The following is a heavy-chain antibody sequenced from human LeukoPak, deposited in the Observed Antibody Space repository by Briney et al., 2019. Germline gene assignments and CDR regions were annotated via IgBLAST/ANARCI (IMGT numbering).Heavy chain of an antibody. CDR1: GGSFSSYY. D-gene: IGHD2-2*02. Sequence: SETLCLTCAVYGGSFSSYYWSWIRQPPGKGPEWMGQINHSRSTNCNPSLKSRGTISVDTSKTQFSMKLSSVTAADTAVYYCARGRGSKGVPAAIPWSGWFDPWGQGTLVTVSS. CDR3: ARGRGSKGVPAAIPWSGWFDP. J-gene: IGHJ5*02. CDR2: INHSRST. V-gene: IGHV4-34*01.